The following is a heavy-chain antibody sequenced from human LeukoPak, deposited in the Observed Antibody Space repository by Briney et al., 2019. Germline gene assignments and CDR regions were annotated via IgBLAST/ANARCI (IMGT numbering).Heavy chain of an antibody. CDR3: ARKYSSSWYGSYWFDP. Sequence: SETLSLTCTVSGGSISSGGYYWSWIRQPPGKGLEWIGYIYYSGSTYYNPSLKSRVTISVDTSKNQFSLKLSSVTAADTAVYYCARKYSSSWYGSYWFDPWGQGTLVTVSS. CDR2: IYYSGST. D-gene: IGHD6-13*01. J-gene: IGHJ5*02. CDR1: GGSISSGGYY. V-gene: IGHV4-30-4*01.